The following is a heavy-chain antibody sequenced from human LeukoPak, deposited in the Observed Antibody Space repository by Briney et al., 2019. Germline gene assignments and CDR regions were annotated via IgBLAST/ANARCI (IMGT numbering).Heavy chain of an antibody. CDR3: ARDGQYCGSDCYSAFDI. CDR1: GPTFSSYA. V-gene: IGHV1-69*04. D-gene: IGHD2-21*02. Sequence: SVKLSCKAAGPTFSSYAITTVRQAPGQGLEWMGRTIPIFGIANYAQKFPGRVAFTADKSTTTAYMELSRLRSEDTGVYYCARDGQYCGSDCYSAFDIWGQGTMVTVSS. J-gene: IGHJ3*02. CDR2: TIPIFGIA.